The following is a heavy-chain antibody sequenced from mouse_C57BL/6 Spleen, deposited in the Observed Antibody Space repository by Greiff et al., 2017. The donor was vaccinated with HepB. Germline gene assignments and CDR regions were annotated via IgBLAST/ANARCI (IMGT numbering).Heavy chain of an antibody. Sequence: EVKLVESGEGLVKPGGSLKLSCAASGFTFSSYAMSWVRQTPEKRLEWVAYISSGGDYIYYADTVKGRFTISRDNARNTLYLQMSSLKSEDTAMYYFTRVYPPEDYDWGFAYWGQGTLVTVSA. V-gene: IGHV5-9-1*02. D-gene: IGHD2-4*01. CDR3: TRVYPPEDYDWGFAY. CDR2: ISSGGDYI. J-gene: IGHJ3*01. CDR1: GFTFSSYA.